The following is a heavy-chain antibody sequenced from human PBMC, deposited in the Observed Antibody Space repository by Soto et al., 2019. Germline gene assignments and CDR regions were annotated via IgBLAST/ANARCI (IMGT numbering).Heavy chain of an antibody. J-gene: IGHJ6*04. CDR2: IWYDGSNK. D-gene: IGHD3-10*01. CDR3: ARARPPRYYGSGSLDV. V-gene: IGHV3-33*08. Sequence: GGSLRLSCAASGFTFSSYGMHWVRQAPGKGLEWVAVIWYDGSNKYYADSVKGRFTISRDNSKNTLYLQMNSLRAEDTAVYYCARARPPRYYGSGSLDVWGKGTPVTVSS. CDR1: GFTFSSYG.